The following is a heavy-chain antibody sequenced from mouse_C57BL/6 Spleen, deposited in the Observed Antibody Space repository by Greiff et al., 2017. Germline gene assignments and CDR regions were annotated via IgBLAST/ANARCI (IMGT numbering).Heavy chain of an antibody. CDR2: IGPETGGT. CDR1: GYTFTDYE. J-gene: IGHJ2*01. Sequence: VQLQQSGAELVRPGASVTLSCKASGYTFTDYEMHWVKQTPVHGLEWIGAIGPETGGTAYNQKFKGKAILTADKSSSTAYMELRSLTSEDSAVYYCARGELLHFDYWGQGTTLTVSS. V-gene: IGHV1-15*01. CDR3: ARGELLHFDY. D-gene: IGHD2-12*01.